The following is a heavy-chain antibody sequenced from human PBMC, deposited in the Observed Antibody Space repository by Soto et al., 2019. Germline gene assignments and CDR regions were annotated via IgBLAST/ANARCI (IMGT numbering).Heavy chain of an antibody. CDR1: GFTFSSYG. D-gene: IGHD3-10*02. CDR3: ASVCSSCVSYYYVMAF. J-gene: IGHJ6*02. CDR2: IWYDGSNK. V-gene: IGHV3-33*01. Sequence: GGNLGISSPASGFTFSSYGMHWVRQAPGKGLEWVAVIWYDGSNKYYADSVKGRFTISRDNSKNTLYLQMNSLRAEDTAVYYYASVCSSCVSYYYVMAFSGQGTTV.